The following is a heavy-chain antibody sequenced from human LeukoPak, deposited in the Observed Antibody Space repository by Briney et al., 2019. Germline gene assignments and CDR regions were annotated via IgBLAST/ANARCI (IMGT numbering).Heavy chain of an antibody. D-gene: IGHD3-22*01. CDR2: ISWNGGST. Sequence: GGSLRLSCAASGFTFYDYGMSWVRQAPGKGLEWVSGISWNGGSTVYADSVKGRFTISRDNAKNSLYLQMNSLRGEDTALYYCARDPSGYYGTFDIWGHGTMVTVSS. V-gene: IGHV3-20*04. CDR3: ARDPSGYYGTFDI. CDR1: GFTFYDYG. J-gene: IGHJ3*02.